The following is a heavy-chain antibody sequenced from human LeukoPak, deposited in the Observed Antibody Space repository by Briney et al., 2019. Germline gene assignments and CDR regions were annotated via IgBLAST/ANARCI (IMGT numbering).Heavy chain of an antibody. J-gene: IGHJ6*02. CDR2: MNPNSGNT. CDR3: AREGYGSGSYYYVGYYYYGMDV. CDR1: GYTFTSYD. D-gene: IGHD3-10*01. Sequence: ASVKVSCKASGYTFTSYDINWVRQATGQGLVWMGWMNPNSGNTGYAQKFQGRVTMTRNTSISTAYMELSSLRSEDTAVYYCAREGYGSGSYYYVGYYYYGMDVWGQGTTVTVSS. V-gene: IGHV1-8*01.